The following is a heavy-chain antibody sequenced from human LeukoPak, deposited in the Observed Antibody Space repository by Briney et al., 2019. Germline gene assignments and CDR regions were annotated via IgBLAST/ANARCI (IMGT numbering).Heavy chain of an antibody. CDR1: GYSISSGYY. D-gene: IGHD1-26*01. Sequence: PSETLSLTCTVSGYSISSGYYWGWIRQPPGKGLEWIGSIYHSGSTYYNPSLKSRVTISVDTSKNQFSLKLSSVTAADTAVYYCARGPSGSYVLYENYFDYWGQGTLVTVSS. V-gene: IGHV4-38-2*02. CDR2: IYHSGST. CDR3: ARGPSGSYVLYENYFDY. J-gene: IGHJ4*02.